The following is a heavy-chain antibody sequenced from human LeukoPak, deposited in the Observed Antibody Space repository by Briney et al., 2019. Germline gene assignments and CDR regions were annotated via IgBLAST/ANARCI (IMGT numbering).Heavy chain of an antibody. CDR2: INHSGST. J-gene: IGHJ4*02. D-gene: IGHD3-10*01. CDR1: GGSFSGYY. V-gene: IGHV4-34*01. CDR3: ARMTSDVLLWFGDLGGYYFDY. Sequence: SETLSLTCAVYGGSFSGYYWSWIRQPPGKGLEWIGEINHSGSTNYNPSLKSRVTISVDTPKNQFSLKLSSVTAADTAVYYCARMTSDVLLWFGDLGGYYFDYWGQGTLVTVSS.